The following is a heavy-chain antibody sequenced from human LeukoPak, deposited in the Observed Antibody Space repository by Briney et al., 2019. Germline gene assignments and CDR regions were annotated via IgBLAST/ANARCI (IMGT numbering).Heavy chain of an antibody. J-gene: IGHJ4*02. CDR1: GFTFSNYA. D-gene: IGHD3-10*01. CDR2: ISSSGSAT. Sequence: GGSLRLSCAASGFTFSNYAMSWVRQAPGKGLGWVSAISSSGSATYYADSVKGRFTISRDNSKNTLYLQMSSLRAEDTAVYYCAKDWEWFGEFSNWGQGTLVTVSS. CDR3: AKDWEWFGEFSN. V-gene: IGHV3-23*01.